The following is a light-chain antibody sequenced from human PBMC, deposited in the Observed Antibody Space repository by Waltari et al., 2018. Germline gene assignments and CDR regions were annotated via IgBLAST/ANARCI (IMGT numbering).Light chain of an antibody. CDR2: WAS. Sequence: DIVMTQSPDSLAVSLGERAPINCKSSQSVLSSSNNKNYLVWYQQKPGQPPKLLVYWASTRESGVPDRFSGSGSGTDFTLTISSLQAEDVAVYYCQQYYSAPLTFGGGTKVEIK. J-gene: IGKJ4*01. CDR1: QSVLSSSNNKNY. CDR3: QQYYSAPLT. V-gene: IGKV4-1*01.